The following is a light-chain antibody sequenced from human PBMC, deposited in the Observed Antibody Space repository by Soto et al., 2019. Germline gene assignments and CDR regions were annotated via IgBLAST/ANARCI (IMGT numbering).Light chain of an antibody. CDR1: QSVSSN. Sequence: EIVMTQSPATLSVSPGERATLSCRSSQSVSSNLAWYQQKPGQSPRLLINGASTRATGIPARFSGSGSGTEFTLTISSLQSEDFAVYYCQQYNNWPPTSGQGTKVELK. V-gene: IGKV3-15*01. CDR2: GAS. J-gene: IGKJ1*01. CDR3: QQYNNWPPT.